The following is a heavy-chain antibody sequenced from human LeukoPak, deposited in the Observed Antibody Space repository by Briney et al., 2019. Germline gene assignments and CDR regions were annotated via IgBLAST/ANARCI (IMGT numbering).Heavy chain of an antibody. CDR3: VRDPPDY. CDR2: IYHDGST. V-gene: IGHV4-38-2*02. CDR1: GYSISSGAY. Sequence: SETLSLTCAVSGYSISSGAYWGWIRQPPGKGLQWIGCIYHDGSTYYNPSLQSRVTISVDTSNNQFSLKLGSVTATDTAVYYCVRDPPDYWGQGTLVTVSS. J-gene: IGHJ4*02.